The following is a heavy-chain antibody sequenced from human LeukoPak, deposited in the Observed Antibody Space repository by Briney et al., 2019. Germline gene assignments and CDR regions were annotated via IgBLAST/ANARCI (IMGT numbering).Heavy chain of an antibody. D-gene: IGHD6-19*01. V-gene: IGHV3-7*01. J-gene: IGHJ5*02. CDR1: GFTFSSYW. CDR3: ASDSRARYSSGWYNWFDP. Sequence: GGSLRLSCAASGFTFSSYWMSWVRQAPGKGVEWVANIKQDGSEKYYVDSVKGRFTISRDNAKNSLYLQMNSLRAEDTAVYYCASDSRARYSSGWYNWFDPWGQGTLVTVSS. CDR2: IKQDGSEK.